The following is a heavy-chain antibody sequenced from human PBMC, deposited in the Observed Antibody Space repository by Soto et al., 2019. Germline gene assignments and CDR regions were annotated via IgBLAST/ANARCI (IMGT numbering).Heavy chain of an antibody. CDR3: ARVLRFLENNAFDI. CDR1: GGTFSSYA. CDR2: IIPIFGTA. D-gene: IGHD3-3*01. J-gene: IGHJ3*02. Sequence: ASVKVSCKASGGTFSSYAISWVRQAPGQGLEWMGGIIPIFGTANYAQKFQGRVTITADESTSTAYMELSSLRSEDTAVYYCARVLRFLENNAFDIWGQGTMVTVS. V-gene: IGHV1-69*13.